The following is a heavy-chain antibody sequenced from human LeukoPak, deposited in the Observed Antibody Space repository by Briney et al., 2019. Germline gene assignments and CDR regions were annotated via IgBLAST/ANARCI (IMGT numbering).Heavy chain of an antibody. V-gene: IGHV3-21*01. CDR2: IIGDSDYL. J-gene: IGHJ4*02. D-gene: IGHD6-13*01. Sequence: EGSLRLSCAPSVFTFCSYIMNWVRPAPGGGGEWVSSIIGDSDYLSYADPVRGRITISRDNAMNSLYLQMNSLRVEDTAVYYCARLGSSWSFDYWGQGTRVTVSS. CDR1: VFTFCSYI. CDR3: ARLGSSWSFDY.